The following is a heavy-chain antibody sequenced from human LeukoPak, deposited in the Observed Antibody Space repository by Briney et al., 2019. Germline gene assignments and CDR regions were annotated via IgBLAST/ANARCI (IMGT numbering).Heavy chain of an antibody. Sequence: PSQTLSLTCTVSGGSISSGDYYWSWIRQPPGKGLEWIGYIYYSGSTYYNPSLKSRVTISVDTSKNQFSLKLSSVTAADTAVYYCARDYPTLDYYDSSGYYHAWGQGTLVTVSS. CDR1: GGSISSGDYY. V-gene: IGHV4-30-4*01. CDR3: ARDYPTLDYYDSSGYYHA. J-gene: IGHJ5*02. D-gene: IGHD3-22*01. CDR2: IYYSGST.